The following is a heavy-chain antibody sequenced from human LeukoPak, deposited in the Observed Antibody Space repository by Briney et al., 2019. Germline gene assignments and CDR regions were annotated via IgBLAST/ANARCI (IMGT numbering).Heavy chain of an antibody. CDR3: ARDQNGDYIIDY. V-gene: IGHV3-21*01. CDR1: GFTYGNYL. Sequence: PGGSLRLSCAASGFTYGNYLMHWVRQAPGKGLEWVSSITSSSNYIYYADSVKGRFIISRDNAKDSLFLQMNSLRAEDTAVYYCARDQNGDYIIDYWGRGTQVTVST. D-gene: IGHD4-17*01. J-gene: IGHJ4*02. CDR2: ITSSSNYI.